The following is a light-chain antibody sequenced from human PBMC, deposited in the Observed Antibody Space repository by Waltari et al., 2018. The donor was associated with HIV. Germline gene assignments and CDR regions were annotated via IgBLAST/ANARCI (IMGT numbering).Light chain of an antibody. CDR3: RQLSGFPRT. CDR2: SVS. J-gene: IGKJ1*01. Sequence: DIQMTQSPPSLSTSVGDRVTITCRASRDITKDLGWYQQKPGKSPRRLIYSVSTLSAGVPSRFRGGGSGTHFARSIDGLQPEDMATYFCRQLSGFPRTFGQGT. V-gene: IGKV1-17*01. CDR1: RDITKD.